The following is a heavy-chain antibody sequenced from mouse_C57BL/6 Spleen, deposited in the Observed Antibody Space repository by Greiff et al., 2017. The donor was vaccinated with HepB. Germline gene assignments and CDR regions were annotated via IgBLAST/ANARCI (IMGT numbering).Heavy chain of an antibody. Sequence: QVQLQQSGAELVRPGASVTLSCKASGYTFTDYEMHWVKQTPVHGLEWIGAIDPETGGTAYNQKFKGKAILTADKSSSTAYMELRSPTSEDSAVYYCTRRGAYWGQGTLVTVSA. CDR1: GYTFTDYE. CDR2: IDPETGGT. CDR3: TRRGAY. J-gene: IGHJ3*01. V-gene: IGHV1-15*01.